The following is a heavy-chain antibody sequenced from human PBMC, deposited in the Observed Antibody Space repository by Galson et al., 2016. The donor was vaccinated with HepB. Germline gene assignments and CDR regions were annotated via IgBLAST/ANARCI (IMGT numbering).Heavy chain of an antibody. Sequence: ETLSLTCTVSGGSISSSSYYWGWIRQPPGKGLEWIGSIYYSGSTYYNPSLKSQVTISVDTSKNQFSLKLSSVTAADTAVYYCARRVAVAGIYYFDYWGRGTLVTVSS. CDR3: ARRVAVAGIYYFDY. CDR2: IYYSGST. D-gene: IGHD6-19*01. CDR1: GGSISSSSYY. J-gene: IGHJ4*01. V-gene: IGHV4-39*01.